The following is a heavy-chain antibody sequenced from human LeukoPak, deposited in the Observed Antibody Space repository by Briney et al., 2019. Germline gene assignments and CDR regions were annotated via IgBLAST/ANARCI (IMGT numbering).Heavy chain of an antibody. Sequence: PSETLSLTCTVSGGSISSYYWSWIRQPPGKGLEWIGCIHYSGITYYSPSLKSRVAISVDTSKKQFSLKLNSVTAADTAVYYCARDAYDYYFDPWGQGTLVTVSS. D-gene: IGHD5-12*01. CDR3: ARDAYDYYFDP. V-gene: IGHV4-59*01. J-gene: IGHJ5*02. CDR2: IHYSGIT. CDR1: GGSISSYY.